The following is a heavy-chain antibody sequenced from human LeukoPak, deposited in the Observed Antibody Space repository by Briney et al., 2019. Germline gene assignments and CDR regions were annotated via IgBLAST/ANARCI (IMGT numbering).Heavy chain of an antibody. CDR3: ERSYYENRGRFDP. CDR2: IHHTGST. J-gene: IGHJ5*02. V-gene: IGHV4-38-2*02. CDR1: GYSLTSVYY. D-gene: IGHD3-22*01. Sequence: SQTLSPTPTVSGYSLTSVYYWGWVRRPPGKGLEGFETIHHTGSTYYSPSVRSRVTTSVYTSKIQFSLSLTSVTAADTAVYYCERSYYENRGRFDPWGQGTLVTVSS.